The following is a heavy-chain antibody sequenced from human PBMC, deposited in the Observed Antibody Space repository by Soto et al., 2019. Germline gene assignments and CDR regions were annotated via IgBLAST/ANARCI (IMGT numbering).Heavy chain of an antibody. J-gene: IGHJ4*02. CDR3: ATIVGANDY. Sequence: SETLSLTCTVSLASIYTDSWTWVRQPAGKGLQWIGHTYSSGSANYSPSLKSRVSMSVDSSKNQISLKLSSVTAADTAVYYCATIVGANDYWGQATLVTAYS. CDR1: LASIYTDS. CDR2: TYSSGSA. V-gene: IGHV4-4*07. D-gene: IGHD1-26*01.